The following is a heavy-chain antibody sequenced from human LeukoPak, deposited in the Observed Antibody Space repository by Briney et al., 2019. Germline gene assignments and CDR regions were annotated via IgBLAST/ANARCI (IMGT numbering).Heavy chain of an antibody. V-gene: IGHV4-59*01. CDR1: GGSINTYY. D-gene: IGHD3-22*01. CDR2: IYYSGST. Sequence: PSETLSPTCTVSGGSINTYYWSWIRQPPGKGLEWIGYIYYSGSTNYNPSLKSRFTISVDTSKNQFSLKLSSLTAADTAVYYCARHRGSGYPYFDYWGQGTLVTVSS. J-gene: IGHJ4*02. CDR3: ARHRGSGYPYFDY.